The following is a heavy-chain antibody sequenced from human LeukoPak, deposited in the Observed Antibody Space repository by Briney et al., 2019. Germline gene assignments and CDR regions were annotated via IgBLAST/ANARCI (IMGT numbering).Heavy chain of an antibody. Sequence: GGSLRLSCAASGFTFSDYYMSWIRQAPGKGLEWVSYISSSGNIIYYADSVKGRFTISRDNAKNSLYLQMNSLRAEDTAVYYCARRRYNWNAMDYWGQGTLVTVSS. V-gene: IGHV3-11*01. CDR3: ARRRYNWNAMDY. CDR1: GFTFSDYY. CDR2: ISSSGNII. J-gene: IGHJ4*02. D-gene: IGHD1-20*01.